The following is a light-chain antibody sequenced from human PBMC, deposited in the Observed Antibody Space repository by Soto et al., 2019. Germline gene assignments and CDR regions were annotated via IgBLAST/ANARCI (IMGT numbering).Light chain of an antibody. V-gene: IGKV1-39*01. Sequence: DIQMTQSPSSLSASVGDRVTITCRASQTISTYLNWYQQKPEKAPRVLIYDASTLLSGVPSRFSRSRSGTDFTLTIASLQPKDFSTEYCQQSDSTPYDFGQGAKVES. CDR2: DAS. J-gene: IGKJ2*01. CDR1: QTISTY. CDR3: QQSDSTPYD.